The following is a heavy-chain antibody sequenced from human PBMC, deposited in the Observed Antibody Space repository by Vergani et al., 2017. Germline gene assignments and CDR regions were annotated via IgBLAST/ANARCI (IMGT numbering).Heavy chain of an antibody. CDR3: ARGPLLLWFGELFGMDV. CDR1: GYTFTGYY. D-gene: IGHD3-10*01. Sequence: QVQLVQSGAEVKKPGASVKVSCKASGYTFTGYYMHWVRQAPGQGLEWMGWINPNSGGTNYAQKFQGWVTMTRDTSISTAYMELSRLRSDDTAVYYCARGPLLLWFGELFGMDVWGQGTTVTVSS. J-gene: IGHJ6*02. V-gene: IGHV1-2*04. CDR2: INPNSGGT.